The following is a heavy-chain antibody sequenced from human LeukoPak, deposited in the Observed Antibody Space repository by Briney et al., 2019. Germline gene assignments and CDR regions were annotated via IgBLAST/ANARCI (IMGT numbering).Heavy chain of an antibody. V-gene: IGHV4-61*02. CDR1: GGSISSGGYY. J-gene: IGHJ4*02. Sequence: RSSETLSLTCTVSGGSISSGGYYWSWIRQPAGKGLDYLGRIHSSGSTNYNPSLTSRVTISRDTSKNHYSLKLSSVTATDTAVYYCARDQTYSGSGIYTYFDYWGQGILVTVSS. D-gene: IGHD3-10*01. CDR2: IHSSGST. CDR3: ARDQTYSGSGIYTYFDY.